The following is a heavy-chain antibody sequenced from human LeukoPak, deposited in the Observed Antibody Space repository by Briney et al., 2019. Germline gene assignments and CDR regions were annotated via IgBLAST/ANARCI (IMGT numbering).Heavy chain of an antibody. J-gene: IGHJ6*04. CDR1: GGTFSSYA. Sequence: ASVKVSCKASGGTFSSYAISCVRQAPGQGLEWMGGIIPIFGTANYAQKFQGRVTITADESTSTAYMELSSLRSEDTAVYYCAREYFTMVRGVNAYYYGMDVWGKGTTVTVSS. CDR2: IIPIFGTA. V-gene: IGHV1-69*01. D-gene: IGHD3-10*01. CDR3: AREYFTMVRGVNAYYYGMDV.